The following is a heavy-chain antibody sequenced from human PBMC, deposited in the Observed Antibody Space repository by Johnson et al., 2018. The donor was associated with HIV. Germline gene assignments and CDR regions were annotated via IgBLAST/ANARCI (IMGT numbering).Heavy chain of an antibody. CDR1: GFTFSDYY. CDR3: VRVAYYYDSSGYSAFDI. D-gene: IGHD3-22*01. V-gene: IGHV3-66*01. J-gene: IGHJ3*02. CDR2: IYSGGST. Sequence: QLVESGGGFVKPGGSLRLSCAASGFTFSDYYMSWIRQAPGNGLEWVSVIYSGGSTYYADSVKGRFTISRDNSKNTLYLQMNSLRAEDTALYYCVRVAYYYDSSGYSAFDIWGRGTMVTVSS.